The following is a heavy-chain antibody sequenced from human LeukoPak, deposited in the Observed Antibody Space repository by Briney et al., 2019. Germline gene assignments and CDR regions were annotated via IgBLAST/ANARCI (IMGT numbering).Heavy chain of an antibody. CDR3: AKDLAVVVAATFGGGYYHYGMDV. CDR1: GFTFSSYA. CDR2: ISGSGGST. Sequence: GGSLRLSCAASGFTFSSYAMSWVRQAPGKGLEWVSAISGSGGSTYYADSVKGRVTISRDNSKNTLYLKMNSLRAEDTAVYYCAKDLAVVVAATFGGGYYHYGMDVWGQGTTVTVSS. J-gene: IGHJ6*02. D-gene: IGHD2-15*01. V-gene: IGHV3-23*01.